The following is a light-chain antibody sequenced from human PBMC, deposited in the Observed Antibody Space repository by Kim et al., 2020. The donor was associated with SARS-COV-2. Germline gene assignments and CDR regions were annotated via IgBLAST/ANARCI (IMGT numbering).Light chain of an antibody. CDR3: SSYAGSNNLV. CDR1: RGDVGGYNY. V-gene: IGLV2-8*01. Sequence: QSVTISCTGTRGDVGGYNYVSWYQQHPGKAPKLMIYEVSKRPSGVPDRFSGSKSGNTASLTVSGLQAEDEADYYCSSYAGSNNLVFGGGTQLTVL. CDR2: EVS. J-gene: IGLJ2*01.